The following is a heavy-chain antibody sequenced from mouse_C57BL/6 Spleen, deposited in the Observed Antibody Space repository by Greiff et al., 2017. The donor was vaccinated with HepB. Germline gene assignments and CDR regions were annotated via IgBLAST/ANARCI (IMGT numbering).Heavy chain of an antibody. CDR1: GYSITSGYY. CDR2: ISYDGSN. J-gene: IGHJ2*01. V-gene: IGHV3-6*01. CDR3: ARNDQYYFDY. Sequence: EVKLMESGPGLVKPSQSLSLTCSVTGYSITSGYYWNWIRQFPGNKLEWMGYISYDGSNNYNPSLKNRISITRDTSKNQFFLKLNSVTTEDTATYYCARNDQYYFDYWGQGTTLTVSS.